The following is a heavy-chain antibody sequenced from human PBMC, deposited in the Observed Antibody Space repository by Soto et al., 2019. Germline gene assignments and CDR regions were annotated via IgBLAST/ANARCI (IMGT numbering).Heavy chain of an antibody. CDR1: GFTFSRHG. V-gene: IGHV3-23*01. CDR3: AKGDVSTAGSFDY. D-gene: IGHD6-13*01. CDR2: INPSGDST. J-gene: IGHJ4*02. Sequence: LRLSCVASGFTFSRHGLSWVRQAPGKGLEWVSTINPSGDSTFYADSVKGRFTISRDNSKNTAYLQMNSLSVGDTAVYLCAKGDVSTAGSFDYWGQGALVTVSS.